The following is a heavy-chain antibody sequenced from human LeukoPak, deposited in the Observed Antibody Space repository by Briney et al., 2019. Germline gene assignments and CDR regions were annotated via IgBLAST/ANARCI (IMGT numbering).Heavy chain of an antibody. D-gene: IGHD3-22*01. J-gene: IGHJ4*02. CDR2: INSDGSST. CDR3: ARASNDSSGYYFEY. V-gene: IGHV3-74*01. CDR1: GFTISSYW. Sequence: PAGSLSLTCAASGFTISSYWWHWVRQAPGKGLVWISRINSDGSSTSYADSVKGRITSSRDNAKNTLYLQMHSLRADDTAVYYCARASNDSSGYYFEYWAQEPLVSVPS.